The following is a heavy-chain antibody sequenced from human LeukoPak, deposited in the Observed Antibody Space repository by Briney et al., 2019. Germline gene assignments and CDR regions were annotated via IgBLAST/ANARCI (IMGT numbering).Heavy chain of an antibody. J-gene: IGHJ4*02. CDR1: GYTFTGYY. V-gene: IGHV1-2*02. CDR2: INPNSGGT. CDR3: AGGSPAVAAQKGDY. Sequence: ASVKVSCKASGYTFTGYYMHWVRQAPGQGLEWMGWINPNSGGTNYAQKFQGRVTMTRDTSISTAYMELSRLRSDDTAVYYCAGGSPAVAAQKGDYWGQGTLVTVSS. D-gene: IGHD6-19*01.